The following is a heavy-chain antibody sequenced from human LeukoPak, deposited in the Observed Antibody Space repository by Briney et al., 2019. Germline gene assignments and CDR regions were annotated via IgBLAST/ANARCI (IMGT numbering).Heavy chain of an antibody. Sequence: SETLSLTCAVYGGSFSGYYWSWIRQPPGKGLEWIGEINHSGSTNYNPSLKSRVTISVDTSKNQFSLKLSSVTAADTAVYYCARDPSSGWYWGYYFDYWGQGTLVTVSS. CDR3: ARDPSSGWYWGYYFDY. CDR1: GGSFSGYY. V-gene: IGHV4-34*01. CDR2: INHSGST. D-gene: IGHD6-19*01. J-gene: IGHJ4*02.